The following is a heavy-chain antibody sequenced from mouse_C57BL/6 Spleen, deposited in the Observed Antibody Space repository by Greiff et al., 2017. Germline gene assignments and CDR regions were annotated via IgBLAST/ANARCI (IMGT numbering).Heavy chain of an antibody. V-gene: IGHV5-17*01. D-gene: IGHD1-1*01. CDR1: GFTFSDYG. Sequence: EVQLVESGGGLVKPGGSLKLSCAASGFTFSDYGMHWVRQAPEKGLEWVAYISSGSSTIYYADTVKGRFTISRDNAKNTLFLQMTRLRSVDTAMYYCAGPHYYGSSYGYFDVWGTGTTVTVSS. J-gene: IGHJ1*03. CDR3: AGPHYYGSSYGYFDV. CDR2: ISSGSSTI.